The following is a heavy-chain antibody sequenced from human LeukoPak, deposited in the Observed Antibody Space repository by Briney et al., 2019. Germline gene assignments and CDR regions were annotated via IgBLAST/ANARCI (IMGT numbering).Heavy chain of an antibody. D-gene: IGHD2-2*01. CDR2: IYHSGNT. J-gene: IGHJ4*02. CDR1: GYSISSGYY. Sequence: SETLSLTCAVSGYSISSGYYWGWIRPPPGKGLEWIGSIYHSGNTYYNPSLKSRITISVDTSKNHFSLNLSSVTAADTAVYYCAGQSPAHDYWGQGTLVTVSS. V-gene: IGHV4-38-2*01. CDR3: AGQSPAHDY.